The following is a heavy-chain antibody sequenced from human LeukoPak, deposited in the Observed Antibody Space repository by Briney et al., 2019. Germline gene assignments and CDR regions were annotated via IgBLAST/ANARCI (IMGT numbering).Heavy chain of an antibody. J-gene: IGHJ4*02. CDR1: GFTFSRYW. Sequence: GGSLRLSCAASGFTFSRYWMTWVRQAPGKGLEWVANVDEDESERFYVDSVKGRFTISRDNAKNSLYLQMNSLRVEDTALYYCVRDQGAAGDYWGQGTLVTVSS. CDR2: VDEDESER. V-gene: IGHV3-7*01. CDR3: VRDQGAAGDY. D-gene: IGHD6-13*01.